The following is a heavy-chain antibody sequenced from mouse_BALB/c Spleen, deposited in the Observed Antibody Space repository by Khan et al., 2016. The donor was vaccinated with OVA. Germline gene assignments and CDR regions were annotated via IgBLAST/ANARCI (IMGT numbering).Heavy chain of an antibody. Sequence: VQLKESGPGLVAPSQSLSFTCTVSGFYLTDSAVSWIRQPPGKGLEWLGVIWAGGSKYYNSALKSSLSIRKDNSSSHVFLNMNSLQTADTAMYYCAKDPRYNTMDYWGQGTSVTVSS. J-gene: IGHJ4*01. CDR3: AKDPRYNTMDY. CDR2: IWAGGSK. V-gene: IGHV2-6-5*01. CDR1: GFYLTDSA.